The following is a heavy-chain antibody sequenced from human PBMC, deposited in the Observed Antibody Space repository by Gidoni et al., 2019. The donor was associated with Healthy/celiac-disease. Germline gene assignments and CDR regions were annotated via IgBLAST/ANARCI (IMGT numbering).Heavy chain of an antibody. Sequence: QVQLQQWGAGLLKPSATLSLTCAVYGGSFSGYSWSWIRQPPGKGLEWIGEINHSGSTNYNPSLKSRVTISVDTSKNQFSLKLSSVTAADTAVYYCARGRTGTTNFDYWGQGTLVTVSS. V-gene: IGHV4-34*01. J-gene: IGHJ4*02. D-gene: IGHD1-1*01. CDR1: GGSFSGYS. CDR3: ARGRTGTTNFDY. CDR2: INHSGST.